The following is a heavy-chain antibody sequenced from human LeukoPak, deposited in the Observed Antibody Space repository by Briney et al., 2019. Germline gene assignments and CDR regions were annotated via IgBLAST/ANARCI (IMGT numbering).Heavy chain of an antibody. D-gene: IGHD3-10*01. CDR2: IRYDGSNK. CDR1: GFTFSSYG. CDR3: AKELFRFTMVRGVMS. J-gene: IGHJ4*02. V-gene: IGHV3-30*02. Sequence: GGSLRLSCAASGFTFSSYGMHWVRQAPGKGLEWVAFIRYDGSNKYYADSVKGRFTISRDNSKNTLYLQMNSLRAEDTAVYYCAKELFRFTMVRGVMSWGQGTLVTVSS.